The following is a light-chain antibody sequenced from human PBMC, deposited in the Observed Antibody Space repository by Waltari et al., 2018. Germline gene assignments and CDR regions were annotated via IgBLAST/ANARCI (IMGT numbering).Light chain of an antibody. Sequence: QSVLTQPPSASGTPGQRVTISCSGSSSNIGSNFVNWYQQLPGAAPKLRIYSNGPRPSGVPDRFAGSKSGTSASLAISGLQSEDEADDYCAAWDDSLNGHHVFGTGTKVTVL. CDR3: AAWDDSLNGHHV. J-gene: IGLJ1*01. CDR1: SSNIGSNF. CDR2: SNG. V-gene: IGLV1-44*01.